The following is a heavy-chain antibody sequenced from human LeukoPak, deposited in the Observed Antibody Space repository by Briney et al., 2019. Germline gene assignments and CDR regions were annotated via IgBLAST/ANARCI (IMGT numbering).Heavy chain of an antibody. CDR3: ARDYYGSGGYYYYMDV. V-gene: IGHV3-48*03. CDR2: ISSSGSTI. J-gene: IGHJ6*03. D-gene: IGHD3-10*01. Sequence: PGGSLRLSCAASGFTFSSYEMNWVRQAPGKGLEWVSYISSSGSTIYYTDSVKGRFTISRDNAKNSLYLQMNSLRAEDTAVYYCARDYYGSGGYYYYMDVWGKGTTVTISS. CDR1: GFTFSSYE.